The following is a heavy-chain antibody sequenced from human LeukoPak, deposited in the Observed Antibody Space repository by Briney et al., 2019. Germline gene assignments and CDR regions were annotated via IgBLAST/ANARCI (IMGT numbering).Heavy chain of an antibody. V-gene: IGHV3-64*01. CDR3: AREFCSSTSCYKALGY. CDR1: GFSFSSYA. Sequence: GGSLRLSCAASGFSFSSYAMHWVRQAPGKGLKYVSAISSNGGSTYYANSVKGRFTISRDNSKNTLYLQMGSPRAEDMAVYYCAREFCSSTSCYKALGYWGQGTLVTVSS. J-gene: IGHJ4*02. D-gene: IGHD2-2*02. CDR2: ISSNGGST.